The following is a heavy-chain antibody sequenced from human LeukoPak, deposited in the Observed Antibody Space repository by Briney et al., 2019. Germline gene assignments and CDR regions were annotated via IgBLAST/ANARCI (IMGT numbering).Heavy chain of an antibody. Sequence: GASVKVSCKASGYTFTSYAMNWVRQVPGQGLEWMGWINTNTGNPTYAQGFTGRFVFSLDTSVSTAYLQISSLKAEDTAVYYCARVFGSGWRDVFDPWGQGTLVTVSS. J-gene: IGHJ5*02. D-gene: IGHD6-19*01. CDR3: ARVFGSGWRDVFDP. CDR2: INTNTGNP. V-gene: IGHV7-4-1*02. CDR1: GYTFTSYA.